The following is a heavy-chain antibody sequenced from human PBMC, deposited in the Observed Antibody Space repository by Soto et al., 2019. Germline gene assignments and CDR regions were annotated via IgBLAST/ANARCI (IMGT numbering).Heavy chain of an antibody. V-gene: IGHV1-69*13. J-gene: IGHJ4*02. CDR3: ARQQCCSSTSCKLFDY. CDR1: GGAVTRYA. CDR2: IIPIFGTA. Sequence: VKCCGKASGGAVTRYANSGVRQAPGQGLEWMGGIIPIFGTANYAQKFQGRVTITADESTSTAYMELSSLRSEDTAVYYCARQQCCSSTSCKLFDYWVQETLFTVSS. D-gene: IGHD2-2*01.